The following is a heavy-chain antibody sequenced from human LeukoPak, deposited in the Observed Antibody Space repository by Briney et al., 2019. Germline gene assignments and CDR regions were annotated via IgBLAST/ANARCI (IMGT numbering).Heavy chain of an antibody. D-gene: IGHD2-2*01. CDR2: IYYSGST. V-gene: IGHV4-59*08. Sequence: SETLSLTCTVSGGSISSYYWSWIRQPPGKGLEWIGYIYYSGSTNYNPSLKSRVTISVDTSKNQFSLKLSSVTAADTAVYYCARVPAAMGYYYYYYMDAWGKGTTVTVSS. J-gene: IGHJ6*03. CDR3: ARVPAAMGYYYYYYMDA. CDR1: GGSISSYY.